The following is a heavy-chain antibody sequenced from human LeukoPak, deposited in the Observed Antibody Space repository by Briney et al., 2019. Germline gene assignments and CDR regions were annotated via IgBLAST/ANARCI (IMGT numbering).Heavy chain of an antibody. V-gene: IGHV1-69*05. CDR3: ARAQRLNYYYYYMDV. J-gene: IGHJ6*03. CDR1: GYTFTSYG. CDR2: IIPIFGTA. Sequence: GASVKVSCKASGYTFTSYGISWVRQAPGQGLEWMGGIIPIFGTANYAQKFQGRVTITTDESTSTAYMELSSLRSEDTAVYYCARAQRLNYYYYYMDVWGKGTTVSVSS. D-gene: IGHD2-21*02.